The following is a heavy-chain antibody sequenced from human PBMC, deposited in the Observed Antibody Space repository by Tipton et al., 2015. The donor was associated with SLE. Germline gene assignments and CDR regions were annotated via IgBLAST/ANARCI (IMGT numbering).Heavy chain of an antibody. CDR1: GFTFSSYA. D-gene: IGHD2-15*01. V-gene: IGHV3-30*04. Sequence: SLRLSCAASGFTFSSYAMHWVRQAPGKGLEWVAVISYDGSNKYYADSVKGRFTISRDNSKNTLYLQMNSLRAEDTAVYYCARDCSGGSCYLFDYWGQGTQVTVSS. CDR3: ARDCSGGSCYLFDY. CDR2: ISYDGSNK. J-gene: IGHJ4*02.